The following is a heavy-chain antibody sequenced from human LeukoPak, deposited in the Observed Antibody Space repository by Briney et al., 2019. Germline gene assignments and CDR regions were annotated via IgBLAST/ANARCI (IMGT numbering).Heavy chain of an antibody. CDR1: GFTVSNNY. D-gene: IGHD3-22*01. V-gene: IGHV3-66*03. Sequence: GGSLRLSCAASGFTVSNNYMRWVRQAPGKGLEWVSSIYSRGSTSYVDSVKGRFSISRDNSKNTLFLQMHSLRVEDTAVYYCARDYYGPRGQGTLVTVSS. CDR2: IYSRGST. J-gene: IGHJ5*02. CDR3: ARDYYGP.